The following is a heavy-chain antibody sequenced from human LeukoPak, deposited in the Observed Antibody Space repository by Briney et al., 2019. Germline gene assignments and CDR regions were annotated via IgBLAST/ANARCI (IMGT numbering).Heavy chain of an antibody. V-gene: IGHV3-30*18. CDR3: AKDRISMIRSSDIDN. CDR1: GFTFRSYG. D-gene: IGHD3-10*01. J-gene: IGHJ4*02. CDR2: ITYDDFYK. Sequence: GGSLRLSCAASGFTFRSYGMHWVRQAPGKGLEWVALITYDDFYKYYGDSVKGRFTISRDNSKNTLYLQMNSLRVEDTAVYYCAKDRISMIRSSDIDNWGQGTLVTVSP.